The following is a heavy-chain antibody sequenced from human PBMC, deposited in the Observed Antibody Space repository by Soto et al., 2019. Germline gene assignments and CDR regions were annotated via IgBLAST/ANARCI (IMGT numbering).Heavy chain of an antibody. D-gene: IGHD3-22*01. Sequence: EVQLVESGGGLVKPGGSLRLSCAASGFTLSRHTMNWVRQAPGKGLEWVSFIGSRTSDIYYADSVKGRFTISRDNAKNSLCLDLTRLRAEDTAVYFCVRDYYDTSGYPNTFDMWGQGTMVTVSA. CDR1: GFTLSRHT. V-gene: IGHV3-21*01. CDR3: VRDYYDTSGYPNTFDM. CDR2: IGSRTSDI. J-gene: IGHJ3*02.